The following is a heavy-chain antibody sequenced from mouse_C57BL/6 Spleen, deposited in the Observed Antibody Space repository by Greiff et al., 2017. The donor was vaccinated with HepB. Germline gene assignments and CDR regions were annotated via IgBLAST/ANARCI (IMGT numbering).Heavy chain of an antibody. J-gene: IGHJ1*03. CDR1: GYAFTNYL. CDR3: ARGEPEYFDV. Sequence: VQLQQSGAELVRPGPSVKVSCKASGYAFTNYLIEWVKQRPGQGLEWIGVINPGSGGTNYNEKFKGKATLTADKSSSTAYMQLSSLTSEDSAVYFCARGEPEYFDVWGTGTTVTVSS. CDR2: INPGSGGT. V-gene: IGHV1-54*01. D-gene: IGHD2-13*01.